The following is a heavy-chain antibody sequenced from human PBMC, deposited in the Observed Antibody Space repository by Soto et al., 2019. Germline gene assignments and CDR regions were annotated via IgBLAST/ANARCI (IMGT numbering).Heavy chain of an antibody. CDR3: AKAVGATTAFDH. CDR1: GFTFGDYA. V-gene: IGHV3-23*01. J-gene: IGHJ4*02. CDR2: ISGSGGST. D-gene: IGHD1-26*01. Sequence: EVQLLESGGGVVQPGGSLRLSCAASGFTFGDYAMSWVRQAPGQGLEWVSHISGSGGSTFYADSVKGRFSISRDNSKNTLNLQMNSLRAEDTAVYYCAKAVGATTAFDHWGQGTLVTVSS.